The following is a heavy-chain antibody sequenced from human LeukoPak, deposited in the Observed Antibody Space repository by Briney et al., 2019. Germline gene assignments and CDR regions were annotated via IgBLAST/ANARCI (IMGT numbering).Heavy chain of an antibody. J-gene: IGHJ4*02. Sequence: SQTLSLTCAVSGYSISSGYYWGWIRQPPGKVLEWIGSIYHSGSTYYNPSLKSRVTISVDTSKNQFSLKLSSVTAADTAVYYCARGIPPRGGHFDYWGQGTLVTVSS. V-gene: IGHV4-38-2*01. CDR3: ARGIPPRGGHFDY. CDR2: IYHSGST. D-gene: IGHD3-16*01. CDR1: GYSISSGYY.